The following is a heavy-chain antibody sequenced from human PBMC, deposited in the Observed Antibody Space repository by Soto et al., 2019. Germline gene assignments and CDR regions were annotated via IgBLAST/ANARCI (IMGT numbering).Heavy chain of an antibody. J-gene: IGHJ6*02. Sequence: EVQLVESGGGLVQPGSSLRLSCAASGFTFHDYAMHWVRQAPGKGLEWVSGISWNSGSIGYADSVKGRFTISRDNAKNSLYLQMNSLRAEDTALYYCAKDNEPAAAAGSGMDVWGQGTTVTVSS. CDR1: GFTFHDYA. D-gene: IGHD6-13*01. CDR3: AKDNEPAAAAGSGMDV. CDR2: ISWNSGSI. V-gene: IGHV3-9*01.